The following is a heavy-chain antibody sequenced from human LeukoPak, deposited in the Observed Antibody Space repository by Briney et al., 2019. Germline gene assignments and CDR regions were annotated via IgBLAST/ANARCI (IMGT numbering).Heavy chain of an antibody. D-gene: IGHD6-19*01. CDR2: ISTVGST. J-gene: IGHJ5*02. CDR1: GDSISSGNYF. CDR3: AKEAGRAWFDP. V-gene: IGHV4-61*02. Sequence: SETLSLTCTVSGDSISSGNYFWSWIRQRAGKGLEWIGRISTVGSTNYNPSLKSRVTISVDTSKSQFSLNLISVTAADTAVYYCAKEAGRAWFDPWGPGTLVTVSS.